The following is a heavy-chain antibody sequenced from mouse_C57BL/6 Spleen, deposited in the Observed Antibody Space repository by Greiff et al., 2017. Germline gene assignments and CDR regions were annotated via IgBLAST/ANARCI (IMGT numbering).Heavy chain of an antibody. CDR2: ISSGSSTI. Sequence: DVKLVESGGGLVKPGGSLKLSCAASGFTFSDYGMHWVRQAPEKGLEWVAYISSGSSTIYYAGTVKGRFTISRDNAKNTLFLQLTSLRSEDTAMYYCARVGYCIFDYWGQGTTLTVSS. CDR3: ARVGYCIFDY. D-gene: IGHD2-3*01. CDR1: GFTFSDYG. J-gene: IGHJ2*01. V-gene: IGHV5-17*01.